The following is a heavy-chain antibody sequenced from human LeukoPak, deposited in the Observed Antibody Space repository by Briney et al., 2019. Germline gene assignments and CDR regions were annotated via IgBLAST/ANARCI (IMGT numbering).Heavy chain of an antibody. J-gene: IGHJ4*02. CDR3: ARDDPSGWSVAFDY. V-gene: IGHV1-18*01. CDR2: ISAYNGNT. D-gene: IGHD6-19*01. CDR1: GYTFTSYG. Sequence: ASVKVSCKASGYTFTSYGISWVRQAPGQGLEWMGWISAYNGNTNYAQKLQGRVTMTTDTSTSTAYMELRSLRPDDTAVYYCARDDPSGWSVAFDYWGQGTLVTVSS.